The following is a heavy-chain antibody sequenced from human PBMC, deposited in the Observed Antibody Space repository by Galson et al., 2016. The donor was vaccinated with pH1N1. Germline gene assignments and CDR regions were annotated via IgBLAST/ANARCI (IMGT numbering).Heavy chain of an antibody. Sequence: SVKVFCKASGFTFSNYGFSWVRQAPGQGLEWMAWISAFNGDTKYAHKVQDRLTVTTDSSTNTAYMELRSLRSDDTALYFCARQSIAARTVFFDFWGRGTQVTVSS. CDR3: ARQSIAARTVFFDF. V-gene: IGHV1-18*01. CDR2: ISAFNGDT. J-gene: IGHJ4*01. D-gene: IGHD6-6*01. CDR1: GFTFSNYG.